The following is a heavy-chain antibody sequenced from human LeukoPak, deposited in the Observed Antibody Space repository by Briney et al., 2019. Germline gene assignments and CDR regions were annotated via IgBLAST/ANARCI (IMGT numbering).Heavy chain of an antibody. V-gene: IGHV3-15*01. CDR3: TTPYSSGSHPTDY. CDR1: GFTFSNAW. J-gene: IGHJ4*02. Sequence: GGSLRLSCAASGFTFSNAWMSWVRQAPGKGLEWVGRIKSKTDGGTTDYAAPVKGRFTISRDDSKNTLYLQMNSLKTEDTAVYYCTTPYSSGSHPTDYWGQGTLVTVSS. D-gene: IGHD6-19*01. CDR2: IKSKTDGGTT.